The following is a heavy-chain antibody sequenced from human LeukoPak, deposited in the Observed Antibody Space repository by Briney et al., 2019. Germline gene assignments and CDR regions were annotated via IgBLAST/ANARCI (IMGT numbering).Heavy chain of an antibody. D-gene: IGHD2-15*01. CDR2: IWYDGSNK. Sequence: PGGSLRLSCIPSGFTFNSYAMFWVRQAPGEGLEWVSLIWYDGSNKYYADSVKGRFTISRDNSKNTLFLQMNSLRAEDTAVYYCARARGWQPNYYYYYMDVWGTGTTVTVSS. V-gene: IGHV3-33*07. J-gene: IGHJ6*03. CDR3: ARARGWQPNYYYYYMDV. CDR1: GFTFNSYA.